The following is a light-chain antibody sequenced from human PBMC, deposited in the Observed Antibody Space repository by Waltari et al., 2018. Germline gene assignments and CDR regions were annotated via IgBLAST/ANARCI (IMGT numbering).Light chain of an antibody. CDR1: TGPVTSAHY. CDR2: HTS. Sequence: QAVVTQEPSLTVSPGGTVTLTCGSSTGPVTSAHYPYWFQQKSGQAPRTLIYHTSNKHSWTPARFSGSLLGGKAALTLSGAQSEDEAEYYCLLPYSGARVFGAGTKVTVL. CDR3: LLPYSGARV. V-gene: IGLV7-46*01. J-gene: IGLJ1*01.